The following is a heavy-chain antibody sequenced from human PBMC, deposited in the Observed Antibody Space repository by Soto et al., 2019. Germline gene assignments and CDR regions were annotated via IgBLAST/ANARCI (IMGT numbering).Heavy chain of an antibody. CDR3: ARAGPSPSYKYTLDV. J-gene: IGHJ6*02. Sequence: GGSLRLSCAASGFTFSSYSMNWVRQAPGKGLEWVSRINSDGSKIDYADSVKGRFTISRDNARNTLNLQMNSLTAEDTAIYYCARAGPSPSYKYTLDVWGQGTTVTVSS. CDR1: GFTFSSYS. V-gene: IGHV3-74*01. D-gene: IGHD1-1*01. CDR2: INSDGSKI.